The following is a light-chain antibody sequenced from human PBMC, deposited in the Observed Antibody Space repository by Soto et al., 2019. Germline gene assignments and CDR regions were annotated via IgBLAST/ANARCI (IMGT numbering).Light chain of an antibody. CDR1: QSVSSN. CDR3: QQYNNWPRT. V-gene: IGKV3-15*01. CDR2: GAS. J-gene: IGKJ1*01. Sequence: EIGMTQSTATLSVSPGERATLSCRASQSVSSNLAWYQQKPGQAPRLLIYGASTRATGIPARFSGSGSGTEFTLTISSLQSEDFAVYYCQQYNNWPRTFAQGTKVAIK.